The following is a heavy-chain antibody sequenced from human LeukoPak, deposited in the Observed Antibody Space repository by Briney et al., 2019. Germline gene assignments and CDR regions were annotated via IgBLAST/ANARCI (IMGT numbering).Heavy chain of an antibody. D-gene: IGHD3-3*01. Sequence: ASVKVSCKASGYTFTGYYMHWVRQAPGQGLEWMGWINPNSGGTNYAQKLQGRVTMTTDTSTSTAYMELRSLRSDDTAVYYCARDSRITIFGVAKGVDYWGQGTLVTVSS. CDR2: INPNSGGT. J-gene: IGHJ4*02. V-gene: IGHV1-2*02. CDR1: GYTFTGYY. CDR3: ARDSRITIFGVAKGVDY.